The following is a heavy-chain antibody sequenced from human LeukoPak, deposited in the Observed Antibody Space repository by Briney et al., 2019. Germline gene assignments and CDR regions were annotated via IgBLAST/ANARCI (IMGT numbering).Heavy chain of an antibody. Sequence: SETLSLTCSVSGDTISSRHWIWLRQPPGKGLEWIGYIYYSGITNYNPSFKSRVTLSLDTSKSQFSPKLSSVTAADTAVYYCARVSPYSSGWYYFDYWGQGTRVTVSS. CDR3: ARVSPYSSGWYYFDY. J-gene: IGHJ4*02. V-gene: IGHV4-59*11. D-gene: IGHD6-19*01. CDR2: IYYSGIT. CDR1: GDTISSRH.